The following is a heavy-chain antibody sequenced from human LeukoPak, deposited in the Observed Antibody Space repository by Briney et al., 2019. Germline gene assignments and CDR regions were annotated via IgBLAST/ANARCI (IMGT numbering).Heavy chain of an antibody. CDR1: GGSISSYY. D-gene: IGHD3-9*01. V-gene: IGHV4-59*01. CDR3: ASVNYDILTGYYFDY. J-gene: IGHJ4*02. CDR2: IYYSGST. Sequence: SETLSLTCTVSGGSISSYYWSWIRQPPGKGLEWIGYIYYSGSTNYNPSLKSRVTISVDTSKNRFSLKLSSVTAADTAVYYCASVNYDILTGYYFDYWGQGTLVTVSS.